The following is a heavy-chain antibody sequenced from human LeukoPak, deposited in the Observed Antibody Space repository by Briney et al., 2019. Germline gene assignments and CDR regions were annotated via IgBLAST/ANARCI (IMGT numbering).Heavy chain of an antibody. CDR3: VREGSGSYKGVFDI. CDR1: GGTFSSYA. Sequence: SVKVSCKASGGTFSSYAISWVRQAPGQGLEWMGRVIPIFGTANYAQKFQGRVTITTDESTSTAYMELSSLRSEDTAVYYCVREGSGSYKGVFDIWGQGTMVTVSS. CDR2: VIPIFGTA. J-gene: IGHJ3*02. D-gene: IGHD1-26*01. V-gene: IGHV1-69*05.